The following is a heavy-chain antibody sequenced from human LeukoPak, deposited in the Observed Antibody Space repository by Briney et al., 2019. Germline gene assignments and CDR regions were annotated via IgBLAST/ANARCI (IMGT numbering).Heavy chain of an antibody. CDR2: ISASGGST. D-gene: IGHD6-19*01. V-gene: IGHV3-23*01. J-gene: IGHJ4*02. CDR1: GFTFSTYA. Sequence: GGSLRLSCAASGFTFSTYAMSWVRQAPGKGLEWVSAISASGGSTYYADSVKGRFTISRDSSRNTLYLQMNSLRAEDTAVYHCAKEVVGWYDYWGQGTLVTVSS. CDR3: AKEVVGWYDY.